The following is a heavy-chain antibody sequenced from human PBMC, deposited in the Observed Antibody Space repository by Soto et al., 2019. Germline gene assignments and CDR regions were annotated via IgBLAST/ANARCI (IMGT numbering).Heavy chain of an antibody. D-gene: IGHD2-15*01. CDR1: GGTFSSYT. J-gene: IGHJ6*03. V-gene: IGHV1-69*08. CDR3: ARDLKSHKVVEAARYYYYMDV. Sequence: QVQLVQSGAEVKKPGSSVKVSCKASGGTFSSYTISWVRQAPGQGLEWMGMIIPILGIANYAQKFQGRVTITADKSTSTAYMELSSLRSEDTAVYYCARDLKSHKVVEAARYYYYMDVWGKGTTVTVSS. CDR2: IIPILGIA.